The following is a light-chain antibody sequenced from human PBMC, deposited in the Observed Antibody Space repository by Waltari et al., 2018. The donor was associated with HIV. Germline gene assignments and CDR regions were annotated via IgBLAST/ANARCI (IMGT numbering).Light chain of an antibody. V-gene: IGKV4-1*01. CDR3: QQYFTRPAT. CDR1: QRILYKSDDKNY. Sequence: DIVMTQSPDSLAVSLGERATIHCKSSQRILYKSDDKNYLAWYQQKPGQPPRLLIYWASCRASWISERFIGGGSETDVTLTISSLQTEDVAVYHGQQYFTRPATFGQGTRVEIK. J-gene: IGKJ1*01. CDR2: WAS.